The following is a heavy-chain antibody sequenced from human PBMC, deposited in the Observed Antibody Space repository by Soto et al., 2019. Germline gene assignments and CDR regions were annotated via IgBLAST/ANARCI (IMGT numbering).Heavy chain of an antibody. CDR3: ARGLVVVSATYWYFDL. CDR2: MNPNSGKA. V-gene: IGHV1-8*01. CDR1: GYTFTSYD. D-gene: IGHD2-15*01. J-gene: IGHJ2*01. Sequence: QVQLVQSGAEVKKPGASVKVSCKASGYTFTSYDINWVRQAAGQGLEWIGWMNPNSGKAVYAQKFQGRVTMARNTSISTAYMELSSLRSDDTAVYFSARGLVVVSATYWYFDLWGRGTLVTVSS.